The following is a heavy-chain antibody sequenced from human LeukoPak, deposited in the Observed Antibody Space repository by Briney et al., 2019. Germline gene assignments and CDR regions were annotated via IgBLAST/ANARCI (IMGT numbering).Heavy chain of an antibody. CDR1: GGSISSSNW. CDR3: ARAGGWSYRPYYFDY. J-gene: IGHJ4*02. D-gene: IGHD3-10*01. CDR2: IYHSGST. Sequence: SETLSLTCAVSGGSISSSNWWSWVRQPPGKGLEWIGEIYHSGSTNYNPSLKSRVTISVDKSKNQFSLKLSSVTAAGTAVYYCARAGGWSYRPYYFDYWGQGTLVTVSS. V-gene: IGHV4-4*02.